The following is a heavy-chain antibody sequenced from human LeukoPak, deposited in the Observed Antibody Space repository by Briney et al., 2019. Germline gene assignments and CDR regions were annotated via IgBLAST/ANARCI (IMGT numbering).Heavy chain of an antibody. J-gene: IGHJ4*02. CDR1: EFSVGSNY. V-gene: IGHV3-66*01. Sequence: GGSLRLSCAASEFSVGSNYMTWVRQAPGKGLEWVSLIYSGGSTYYADSVKGRFTISKDNSKNTLYLQMNSLRAEDTAVYYCARDGGIAAAGTTGFDYWGQGTLVTVSS. CDR3: ARDGGIAAAGTTGFDY. CDR2: IYSGGST. D-gene: IGHD6-13*01.